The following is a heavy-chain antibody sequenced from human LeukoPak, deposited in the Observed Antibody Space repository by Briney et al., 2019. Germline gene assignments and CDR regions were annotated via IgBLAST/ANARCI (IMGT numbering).Heavy chain of an antibody. D-gene: IGHD2-15*01. CDR3: ANRPSDGFDY. CDR1: GFTFSSYG. CDR2: ISYDGSNK. V-gene: IGHV3-30*18. Sequence: GGSLRLSCVASGFTFSSYGMHWVRQAPGKGLEWVAVISYDGSNKYYADSVKGRFTISRDNSKNTLYLQMNSLRAEDTAIYYCANRPSDGFDYWGQGTLVTVSS. J-gene: IGHJ4*02.